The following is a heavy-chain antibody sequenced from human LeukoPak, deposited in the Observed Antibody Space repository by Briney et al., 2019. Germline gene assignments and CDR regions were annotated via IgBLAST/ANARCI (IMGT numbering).Heavy chain of an antibody. Sequence: PGGSLRLSCATSGFTFDDYAMHWVRQTPGKGLEWVSLISGDASSSYYADSVKGRLTISRDNSKNSLYLQMSSLRTEDTALYYCAKGMASSSYYFDYWGQGTLVTVSS. CDR3: AKGMASSSYYFDY. CDR1: GFTFDDYA. J-gene: IGHJ4*02. D-gene: IGHD6-6*01. V-gene: IGHV3-43*02. CDR2: ISGDASSS.